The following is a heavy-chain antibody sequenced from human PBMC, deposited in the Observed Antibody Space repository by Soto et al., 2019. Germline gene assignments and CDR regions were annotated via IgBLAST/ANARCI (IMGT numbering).Heavy chain of an antibody. CDR3: AKGGRQWLVTSDFNY. CDR2: VSHDGRNT. J-gene: IGHJ4*02. Sequence: PGGSLRLSCAASGFTFSSYSMNWVRQAPGKGLEWVAVVSHDGRNTHYADSVKGRFTISRDSSKNTVSLEMTSLRAEDTAVYYCAKGGRQWLVTSDFNYWGQGAPVTVSS. V-gene: IGHV3-30*18. CDR1: GFTFSSYS. D-gene: IGHD6-19*01.